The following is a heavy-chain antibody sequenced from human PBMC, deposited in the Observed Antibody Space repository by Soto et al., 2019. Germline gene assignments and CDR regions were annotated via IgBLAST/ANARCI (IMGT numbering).Heavy chain of an antibody. D-gene: IGHD4-17*01. J-gene: IGHJ5*02. CDR3: AKDSSLTTVPWFDP. CDR1: GFTFISYA. CDR2: ISGSGGST. V-gene: IGHV3-23*01. Sequence: LRLSCAASGFTFISYAMSWVRQAPGKGLEWVSAISGSGGSTYYADSVKGRFTISRDNSKNTLYLQMNSLRAEDTAVYYCAKDSSLTTVPWFDPWGQGTLVTVSS.